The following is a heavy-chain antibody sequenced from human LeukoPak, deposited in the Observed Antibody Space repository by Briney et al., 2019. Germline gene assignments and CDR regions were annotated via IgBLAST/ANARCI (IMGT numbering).Heavy chain of an antibody. D-gene: IGHD2-2*02. CDR2: IKSKTDGGTT. J-gene: IGHJ4*02. V-gene: IGHV3-15*01. CDR1: GFTFSNAW. Sequence: PGGSLILSCAASGFTFSNAWMSWVRQAPGKGLEWVGRIKSKTDGGTTNYAAPVKGRFTISRDDSKNTLYLQMNSLKTEDTAVYYCTTSDCSSTSCYRVRFDYWGQGTLVTVSS. CDR3: TTSDCSSTSCYRVRFDY.